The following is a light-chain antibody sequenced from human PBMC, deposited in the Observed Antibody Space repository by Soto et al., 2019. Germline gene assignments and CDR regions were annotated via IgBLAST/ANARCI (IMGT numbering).Light chain of an antibody. CDR2: DVN. CDR3: CSYAGSYRNV. CDR1: SSNVGGYKY. J-gene: IGLJ1*01. Sequence: QSVLTQPRSVSGSPGQSVTISCTGASSNVGGYKYVSWFQQYPGKAPKLMIYDVNKRPSGVPDRFSGSKSGNTASLTISGLQAEDEADYYCCSYAGSYRNVFGSGTKVTAL. V-gene: IGLV2-11*01.